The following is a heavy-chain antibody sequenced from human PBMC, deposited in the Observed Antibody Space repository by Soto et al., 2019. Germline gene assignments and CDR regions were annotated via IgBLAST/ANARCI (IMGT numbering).Heavy chain of an antibody. CDR3: AKDIGYSGYEEYMDV. D-gene: IGHD5-12*01. CDR2: ISYDGSNK. CDR1: GFTFSSYG. J-gene: IGHJ6*03. Sequence: QVQLVESGGGVVQPGRSLRLSCAAYGFTFSSYGMHWVRQAPGKGLEWVAVISYDGSNKYYADSVKGRFTISRDNSKNTLYLQMNSLRAEDTAVYYCAKDIGYSGYEEYMDVWGKGTTVTVSS. V-gene: IGHV3-30*18.